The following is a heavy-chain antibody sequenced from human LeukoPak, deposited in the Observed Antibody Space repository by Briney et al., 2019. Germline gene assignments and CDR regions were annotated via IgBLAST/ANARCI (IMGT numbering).Heavy chain of an antibody. V-gene: IGHV4-34*01. J-gene: IGHJ4*02. Sequence: SETLSLTCALYGGSFSGYYWSWIRQPPGKGLEWIGEINHSGSTNYNPSLKSRVTISVDTSKNQFSLKLSSVTAADTAVYYCARAPRRPAPFDYWGQGTLVTVSS. CDR1: GGSFSGYY. CDR2: INHSGST. CDR3: ARAPRRPAPFDY.